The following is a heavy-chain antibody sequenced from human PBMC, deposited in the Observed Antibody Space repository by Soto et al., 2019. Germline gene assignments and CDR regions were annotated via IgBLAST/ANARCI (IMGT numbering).Heavy chain of an antibody. J-gene: IGHJ5*02. CDR3: AGRAVAGTGNWFDP. CDR1: GGTFSSYA. Sequence: QVQLVQSGAEVKKPGSSVKVSCKASGGTFSSYAISWVRQAPGQGLEWMGGIIPIFGTANYAQKFQGRVTITADESTRTAYMEVSSLRSADTGVYYCAGRAVAGTGNWFDPWGQGTLVTVSS. D-gene: IGHD6-19*01. V-gene: IGHV1-69*01. CDR2: IIPIFGTA.